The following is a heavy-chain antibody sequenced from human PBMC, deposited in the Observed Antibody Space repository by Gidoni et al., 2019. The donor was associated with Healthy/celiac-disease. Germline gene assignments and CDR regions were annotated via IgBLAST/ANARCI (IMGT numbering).Heavy chain of an antibody. CDR1: GGSFSGYY. V-gene: IGHV4-34*01. CDR2: INHSGST. J-gene: IGHJ5*02. CDR3: ARGRTSRRWFDP. Sequence: QVQLQQWGAGLLKPSETLSLTCAVYGGSFSGYYWSWIRQPPGKGLEWIGEINHSGSTNYNPSLKSRVTISVDTSKNQFSLKLSSVTAADTAVYYCARGRTSRRWFDPWGQGTLVTVSS.